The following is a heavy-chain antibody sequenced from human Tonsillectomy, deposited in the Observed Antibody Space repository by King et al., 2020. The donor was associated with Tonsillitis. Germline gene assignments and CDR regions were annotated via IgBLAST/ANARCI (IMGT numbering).Heavy chain of an antibody. CDR2: IIPIFGTT. CDR3: ARDTAYCGHDCTYGMDV. D-gene: IGHD2-21*02. V-gene: IGHV1-69*06. J-gene: IGHJ6*02. Sequence: VQLVESGAEVKKPGSSVKVSCKASGGTFNSYAISWVRQAPGQGPEWMGVIIPIFGTTKYAQKFQGRVTITADKSTNTAFMELSSLRSEDTAVYYCARDTAYCGHDCTYGMDVWGQGTTVTVSS. CDR1: GGTFNSYA.